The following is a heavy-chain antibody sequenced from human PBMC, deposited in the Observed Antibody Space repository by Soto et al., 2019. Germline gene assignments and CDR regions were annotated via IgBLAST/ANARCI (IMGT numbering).Heavy chain of an antibody. V-gene: IGHV3-11*06. Sequence: GGSLRLSCAASGFTFSDYYMSWIRQAPGKGLEWVSYISSSGSYTNYADSVKGRFTISRDNAKNSLYLQMNSLRAEDTAVYYCATDCSSTSCDYYYGMDVWGQGTTVTVSS. J-gene: IGHJ6*02. CDR3: ATDCSSTSCDYYYGMDV. D-gene: IGHD2-2*01. CDR2: ISSSGSYT. CDR1: GFTFSDYY.